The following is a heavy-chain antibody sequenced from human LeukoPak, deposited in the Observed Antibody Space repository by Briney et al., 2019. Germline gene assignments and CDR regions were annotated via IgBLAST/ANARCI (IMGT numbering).Heavy chain of an antibody. Sequence: SQSLSLTCAISGDSVSSNSGGWNWIRQSPSRGLEWLGRTYYRSKWYHDYAVSVKSRISINADTSKNQFSLQLNSVTPEDTAVYYCASNWVRGIFQNNWFESWGQGTLVTVSS. CDR3: ASNWVRGIFQNNWFES. CDR2: TYYRSKWYH. V-gene: IGHV6-1*01. CDR1: GDSVSSNSGG. D-gene: IGHD3-10*01. J-gene: IGHJ5*01.